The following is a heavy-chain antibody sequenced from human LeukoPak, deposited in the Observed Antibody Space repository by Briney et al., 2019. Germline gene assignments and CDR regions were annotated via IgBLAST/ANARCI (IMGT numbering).Heavy chain of an antibody. D-gene: IGHD5-24*01. CDR3: ARARVMATIRPYFDY. Sequence: ASVKVSCKASGYTFTSYYMHWVRQAPGHGLEWMGLISPSGGSTSYAQKFQGRVTMTSDTSTSTVYMEPSSLRSEDTAVYYCARARVMATIRPYFDYWGQGTLVTVSS. V-gene: IGHV1-46*01. CDR1: GYTFTSYY. CDR2: ISPSGGST. J-gene: IGHJ4*02.